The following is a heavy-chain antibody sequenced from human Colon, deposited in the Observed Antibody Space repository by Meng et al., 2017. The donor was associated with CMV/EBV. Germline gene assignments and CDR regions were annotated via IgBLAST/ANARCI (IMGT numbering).Heavy chain of an antibody. CDR2: IHHDGTNK. CDR1: GFTFSGYG. D-gene: IGHD3-10*01. CDR3: AKDRSDPYVLLWFGAFDP. Sequence: GESLKISCAASGFTFSGYGMHWVRQAPGKGPEWVSFIHHDGTNKYYTDSVKGRFTISRDHSKNTLYLQMDSLRVEDTAMYYCAKDRSDPYVLLWFGAFDPWGQGTLVTVSS. J-gene: IGHJ5*02. V-gene: IGHV3-30*02.